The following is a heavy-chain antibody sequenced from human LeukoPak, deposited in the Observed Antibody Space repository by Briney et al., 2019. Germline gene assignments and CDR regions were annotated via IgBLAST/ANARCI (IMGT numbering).Heavy chain of an antibody. CDR2: ISSSSSYI. CDR1: EFTFSSYW. D-gene: IGHD2-15*01. V-gene: IGHV3-21*01. CDR3: ARARYCSGGSCYSLDY. J-gene: IGHJ4*02. Sequence: GGSLRLSCAASEFTFSSYWMSWVRQAPGKGLEWVSSISSSSSYIYYADSVKGRFTISRDNAKNSLYLQMNSLRAEDTAVYYCARARYCSGGSCYSLDYWGQGTLVTVSS.